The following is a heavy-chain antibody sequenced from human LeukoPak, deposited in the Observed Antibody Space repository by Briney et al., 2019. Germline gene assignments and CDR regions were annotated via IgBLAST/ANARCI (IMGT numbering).Heavy chain of an antibody. CDR2: IKQDGSEK. J-gene: IGHJ4*02. V-gene: IGHV3-7*01. D-gene: IGHD6-13*01. CDR1: GFTLSSYW. Sequence: GGSLRLSCAASGFTLSSYWMSWVRQAPGQGLEWVANIKQDGSEKYYVDSVKGRFTISRDNAKTSLYLQMNSLRAEDTAVYYCARASSRAFWGQGTLVTVSS. CDR3: ARASSRAF.